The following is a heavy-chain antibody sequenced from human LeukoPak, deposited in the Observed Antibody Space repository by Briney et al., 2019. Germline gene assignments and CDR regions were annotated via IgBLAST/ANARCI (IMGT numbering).Heavy chain of an antibody. CDR1: GGSISSYY. CDR2: IYYSGST. V-gene: IGHV4-59*01. Sequence: SETLSLTCTVSGGSISSYYWSWIRQPPGKGLEWIGYIYYSGSTNYNPSLKSRVTISVDTSKNQFSLKLSSVTAADTAVYYCARDRAWGAFDIWGQGTMVTVSS. D-gene: IGHD7-27*01. J-gene: IGHJ3*02. CDR3: ARDRAWGAFDI.